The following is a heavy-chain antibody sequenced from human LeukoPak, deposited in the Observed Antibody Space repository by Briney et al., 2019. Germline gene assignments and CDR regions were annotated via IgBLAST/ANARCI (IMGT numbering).Heavy chain of an antibody. Sequence: GGPLTLSCTASGFTFSSYAMSWVRQAPGKGLEWVSAICGSGGSPYYANPVKGRFTISKDNSKNTLYLQMTSLRAEDTAVYNCAKDHCSSTSCYIINYYGMDVGGQGTTVTVSS. CDR3: AKDHCSSTSCYIINYYGMDV. D-gene: IGHD2-2*02. CDR2: ICGSGGSP. CDR1: GFTFSSYA. J-gene: IGHJ6*02. V-gene: IGHV3-23*01.